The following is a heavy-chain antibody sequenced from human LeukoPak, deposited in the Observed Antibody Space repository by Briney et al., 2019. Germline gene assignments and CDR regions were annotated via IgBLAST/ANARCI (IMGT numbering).Heavy chain of an antibody. CDR2: IYHSGST. CDR1: GGSISSGGYY. J-gene: IGHJ6*02. CDR3: AGLGTSSVDYYYYGMDV. D-gene: IGHD2-2*01. V-gene: IGHV4-30-2*01. Sequence: SQTLSLTCTVSGGSISSGGYYWSWIRQPPGKGLEWIGYIYHSGSTYYNPSLKSRVIISVDRSKNQFSLRLSSVTAADTAVYYCAGLGTSSVDYYYYGMDVWGQGTTVTVSS.